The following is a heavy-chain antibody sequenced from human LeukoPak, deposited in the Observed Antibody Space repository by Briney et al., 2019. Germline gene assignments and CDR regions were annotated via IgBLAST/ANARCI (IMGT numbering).Heavy chain of an antibody. CDR3: ARHAYNYGLDYFDP. V-gene: IGHV4-39*01. J-gene: IGHJ5*02. Sequence: SETLSLTCTVSGDSINNRDSYWGWSRQPPGKGRQWIRSIYYSGGTYYNPSLKSRVRMSVDTSKNHFSLELTSVTAADTAVYYCARHAYNYGLDYFDPWGQGTLVTVSS. CDR1: GDSINNRDSY. CDR2: IYYSGGT. D-gene: IGHD5-24*01.